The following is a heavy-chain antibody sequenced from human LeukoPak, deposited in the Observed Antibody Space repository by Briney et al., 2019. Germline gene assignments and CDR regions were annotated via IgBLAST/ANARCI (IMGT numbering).Heavy chain of an antibody. CDR1: GFTFSSYG. D-gene: IGHD6-13*01. Sequence: PGGSLRLSCAASGFTFSSYGMHWVRQAPGKGLEWVAVISYDGSNKYYADSVKGRFTISRDNSKNTLYLQMNSLRAEDTAVYYRAKGRRHFFGAAAGNYYYYGMDVWGQGTTVTVSS. CDR2: ISYDGSNK. J-gene: IGHJ6*02. CDR3: AKGRRHFFGAAAGNYYYYGMDV. V-gene: IGHV3-30*18.